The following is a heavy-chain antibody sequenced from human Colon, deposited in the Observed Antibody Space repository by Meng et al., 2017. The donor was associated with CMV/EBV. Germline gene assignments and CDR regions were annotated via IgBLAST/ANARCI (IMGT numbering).Heavy chain of an antibody. Sequence: SWAASGFSVSDKYMSWVRQAPGKGLEWVSVVHTGGNSYYADSVKGRFTISRDTSKNMIYLQMDSLRAEDTAVYYCARDLRLTGAFDYWGQGTLVTVSS. J-gene: IGHJ4*02. CDR1: GFSVSDKY. CDR3: ARDLRLTGAFDY. CDR2: VHTGGNS. V-gene: IGHV3-53*01. D-gene: IGHD3-9*01.